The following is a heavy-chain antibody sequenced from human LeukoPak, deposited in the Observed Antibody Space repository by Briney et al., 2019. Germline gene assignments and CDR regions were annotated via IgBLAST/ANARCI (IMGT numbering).Heavy chain of an antibody. CDR3: ARDAWGTKFDP. V-gene: IGHV3-23*01. J-gene: IGHJ5*02. D-gene: IGHD1-1*01. CDR2: ISGSGAST. Sequence: GGSLRLSCAASGFTFRNYAMSWVRQAPGKGLEWVSGISGSGASTYYADSVKGRFTISRDNSKNTMYLQMNSLRAEDTAVYYCARDAWGTKFDPWGQGTLVTVSS. CDR1: GFTFRNYA.